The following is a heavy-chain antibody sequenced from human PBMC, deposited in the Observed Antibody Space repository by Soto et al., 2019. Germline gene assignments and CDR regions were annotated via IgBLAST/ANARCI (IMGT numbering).Heavy chain of an antibody. CDR2: ISYDGSNK. V-gene: IGHV3-30*18. D-gene: IGHD6-13*01. Sequence: GGSLRLSCAASGFTFSSYGMHWVRQAPGKGLEWVAVISYDGSNKYYADSVKGRFTISRDNSKNTLYLQMNSLRAEDTAVYYCAEDGAAGPTYYYYYMDVWGKGTTVTVSS. CDR3: AEDGAAGPTYYYYYMDV. CDR1: GFTFSSYG. J-gene: IGHJ6*03.